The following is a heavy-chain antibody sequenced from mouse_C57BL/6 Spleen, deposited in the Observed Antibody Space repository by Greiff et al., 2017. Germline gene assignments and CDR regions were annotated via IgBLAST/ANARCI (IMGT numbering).Heavy chain of an antibody. CDR2: IDPENGDT. CDR1: GFNIKDDY. J-gene: IGHJ3*01. CDR3: TTLANYRFAY. D-gene: IGHD1-1*02. V-gene: IGHV14-4*01. Sequence: VQLQQSGAELVRPGASVKLSCTASGFNIKDDYMHWVKQRPEQGLEWIGWIDPENGDTEYASKFQGKATITADTSSNTAYLQLSSLTSEDTAVNYCTTLANYRFAYWGQGTLVTVSA.